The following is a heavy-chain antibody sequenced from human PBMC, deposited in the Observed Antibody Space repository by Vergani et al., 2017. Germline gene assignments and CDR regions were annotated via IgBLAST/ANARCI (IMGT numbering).Heavy chain of an antibody. CDR1: GGSFNSGSYY. V-gene: IGHV4-61*02. D-gene: IGHD3-16*01. J-gene: IGHJ3*02. CDR2: IHTNGVI. CDR3: ARGNPYVDFDI. Sequence: QVQLQESGPGLVKPSQTLSLTCTVSGGSFNSGSYYLSWLRQPAGKRLEWIGGIHTNGVICYNPSLNSRATISVDTSRNQISLKMTTVTATDTAIYFCARGNPYVDFDIWGQGTMITVSS.